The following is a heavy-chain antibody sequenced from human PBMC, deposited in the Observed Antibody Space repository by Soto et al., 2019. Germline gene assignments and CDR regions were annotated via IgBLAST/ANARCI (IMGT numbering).Heavy chain of an antibody. CDR3: AREGLWPPGSYYFDY. D-gene: IGHD3-10*01. CDR1: GYTFTGYY. CDR2: INPNSGGT. J-gene: IGHJ4*02. V-gene: IGHV1-2*04. Sequence: ASVKVSCKASGYTFTGYYMHWVRQAPGQGLEWMGWINPNSGGTNYAQKFQGWVTMTRDTSIGTAYMELSRLRSDDTAVYYCAREGLWPPGSYYFDYWGQGTLVTVSS.